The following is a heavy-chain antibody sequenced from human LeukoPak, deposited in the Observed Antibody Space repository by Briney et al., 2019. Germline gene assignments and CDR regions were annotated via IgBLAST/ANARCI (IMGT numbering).Heavy chain of an antibody. Sequence: PGGSLRLSCAASGFTFTTNAMSWVRQAPGKGLEWVSAISGRTGGTYYADSVKGRFTISRGNSKNTLYLQMNSLRAEDTAVYYCATDQKNGYNYYYYYGMDVWGQGTTVTVSS. CDR1: GFTFTTNA. V-gene: IGHV3-23*01. CDR3: ATDQKNGYNYYYYYGMDV. J-gene: IGHJ6*02. D-gene: IGHD5-24*01. CDR2: ISGRTGGT.